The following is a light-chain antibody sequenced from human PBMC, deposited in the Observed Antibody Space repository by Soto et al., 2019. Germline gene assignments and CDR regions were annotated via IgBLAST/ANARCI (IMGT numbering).Light chain of an antibody. Sequence: QSALTQPASVSGSPGQSITISCTGTSNDVGDYNYVSWYQLHPGKAPKLMIYDVSSRPSGVSDRFSGSKFGNTASLTVSGLQAEDEADYYCSSYTSSNSVVFGGGTKLTV. CDR1: SNDVGDYNY. CDR3: SSYTSSNSVV. J-gene: IGLJ3*02. CDR2: DVS. V-gene: IGLV2-14*01.